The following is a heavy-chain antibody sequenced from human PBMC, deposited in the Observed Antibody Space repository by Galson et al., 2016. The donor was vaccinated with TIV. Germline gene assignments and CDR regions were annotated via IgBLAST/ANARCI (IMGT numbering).Heavy chain of an antibody. V-gene: IGHV1-2*04. CDR3: ARDDGYTSGSDY. D-gene: IGHD6-19*01. CDR1: GYTFSDYY. Sequence: QSGAEVKKPGESLKTSCKASGYTFSDYYMHWVRQAPGQGLEWMGWINPNTGGTNYAQKFQGWVSMTRDTSINTAYMELSRLKSDDTAVYYCARDDGYTSGSDYWGQGTQVTVSS. CDR2: INPNTGGT. J-gene: IGHJ4*02.